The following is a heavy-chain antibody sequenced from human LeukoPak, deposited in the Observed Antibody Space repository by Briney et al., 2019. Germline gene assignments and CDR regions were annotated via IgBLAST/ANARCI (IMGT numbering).Heavy chain of an antibody. CDR1: GFTFSSYS. Sequence: GGSLRLSCAASGFTFSSYSMNWVRDAPGKGLVGVSAISSSSSYIYYADSVKGRFTISKDNAKNSLYLQMNSLRAEDTALYYCARDHIVGAVEFDNWGQGTLVSV. J-gene: IGHJ4*02. V-gene: IGHV3-21*01. D-gene: IGHD1-26*01. CDR2: ISSSSSYI. CDR3: ARDHIVGAVEFDN.